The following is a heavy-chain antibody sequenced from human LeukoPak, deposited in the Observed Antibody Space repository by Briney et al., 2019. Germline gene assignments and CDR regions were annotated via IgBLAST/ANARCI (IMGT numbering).Heavy chain of an antibody. Sequence: PSETLSLTCAVYGGSFSGYYWSWIRQPPGKGLEWIGEINHSGSTNYNPSLKSRVTTSVDTSKNQFSLKLSSVTAADTAVYYCASPRLRSDYSVQGTLVTVSS. CDR2: INHSGST. D-gene: IGHD4-17*01. V-gene: IGHV4-34*01. J-gene: IGHJ4*02. CDR1: GGSFSGYY. CDR3: ASPRLRSDY.